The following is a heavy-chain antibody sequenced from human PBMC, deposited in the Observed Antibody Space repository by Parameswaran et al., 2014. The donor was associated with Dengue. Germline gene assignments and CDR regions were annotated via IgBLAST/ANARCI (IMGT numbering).Heavy chain of an antibody. Sequence: SCAVSGGSISSGGYSWSWIRQPPGKGLEWIGYIYHSGSTYYNPSLKSRVTISVDRSKNQFSLKLSSVTAADTAVYYCARDVSNWFDPWGQGTLVTVSS. CDR1: GGSISSGGYS. J-gene: IGHJ5*02. CDR2: IYHSGST. CDR3: ARDVSNWFDP. V-gene: IGHV4-30-2*01.